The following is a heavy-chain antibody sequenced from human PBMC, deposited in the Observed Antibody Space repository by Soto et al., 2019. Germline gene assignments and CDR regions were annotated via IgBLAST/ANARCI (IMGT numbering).Heavy chain of an antibody. Sequence: SETLSLTCTVSGGSISSSSYYWGWIRQPPGKGLEWIGSIYYSGSTYYNPSLKSRVTISVDTSKNQFSLKLSSVTAADTAVYYCASIIAAAGWEPFDYWGQGTLVTVSS. CDR1: GGSISSSSYY. V-gene: IGHV4-39*01. CDR2: IYYSGST. J-gene: IGHJ4*02. CDR3: ASIIAAAGWEPFDY. D-gene: IGHD6-13*01.